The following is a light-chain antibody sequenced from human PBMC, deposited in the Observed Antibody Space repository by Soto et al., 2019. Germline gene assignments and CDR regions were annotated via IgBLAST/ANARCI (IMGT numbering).Light chain of an antibody. CDR2: AAS. V-gene: IGKV1-39*01. CDR3: QQSYSTPNT. J-gene: IGKJ3*01. Sequence: DIQMTQSPSSLSASVGDRVTITCRASQSISSYLNWYQQKPGKAPKLLIYAASSLQSGVPSRFSGSGSGTDFTLTISSLQPEDFATYYCQQSYSTPNTCGPGTKGDIK. CDR1: QSISSY.